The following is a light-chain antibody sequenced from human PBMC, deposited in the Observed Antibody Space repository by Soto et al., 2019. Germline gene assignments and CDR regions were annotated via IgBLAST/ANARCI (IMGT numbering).Light chain of an antibody. CDR2: EVN. Sequence: QSALTQPPSASGSPGQSVAISCSGTSGDVGGYNYVSWYQQHPGKAPKLIIYEVNKRPSGVPDRFSGSKSGNTASLTVSGLQAEDEADYYCSSYAGSGVFGGGTKLTVL. CDR1: SGDVGGYNY. J-gene: IGLJ3*02. V-gene: IGLV2-8*01. CDR3: SSYAGSGV.